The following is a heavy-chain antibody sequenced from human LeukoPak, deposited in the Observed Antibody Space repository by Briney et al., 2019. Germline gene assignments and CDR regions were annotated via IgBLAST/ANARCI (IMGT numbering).Heavy chain of an antibody. Sequence: ASVKVSCKASGYTFTSYDINWVRQATGQGLEWMGWMNPNSGNTGYAQKFQGRVTITRNTSISTAYMELSSLRSEDTAVYYCARAQIAAAGSPYYYYYMDVWGKGTTVTVSS. CDR2: MNPNSGNT. CDR3: ARAQIAAAGSPYYYYYMDV. V-gene: IGHV1-8*03. D-gene: IGHD6-13*01. J-gene: IGHJ6*03. CDR1: GYTFTSYD.